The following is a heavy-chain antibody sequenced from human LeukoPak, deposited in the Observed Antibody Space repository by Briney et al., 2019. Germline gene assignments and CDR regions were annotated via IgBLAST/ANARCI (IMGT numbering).Heavy chain of an antibody. CDR3: VRHVQEPPAMVTLDFDY. CDR2: IDPSDSYT. J-gene: IGHJ4*02. Sequence: GESLKISCKGSGYSFTSYWISWVRQMPGEGLEWMGRIDPSDSYTNYSPSFQGHVTISADKSISTAYLQWSSLKASDTAMYYCVRHVQEPPAMVTLDFDYWGQGTLVTVSS. D-gene: IGHD5-18*01. V-gene: IGHV5-10-1*01. CDR1: GYSFTSYW.